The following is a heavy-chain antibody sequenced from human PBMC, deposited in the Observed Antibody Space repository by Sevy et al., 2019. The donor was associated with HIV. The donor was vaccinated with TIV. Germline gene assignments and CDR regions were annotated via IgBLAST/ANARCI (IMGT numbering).Heavy chain of an antibody. J-gene: IGHJ1*01. CDR1: GFTFNRYS. D-gene: IGHD1-1*01. CDR3: ALERLSSDVAEYFQN. CDR2: ISFDATNK. V-gene: IGHV3-30-3*01. Sequence: GGSLRLSCAASGFTFNRYSMHWVRQAPGKGLEWVATISFDATNKHYPASVKGRFTISGDNFQNSLFLQMDSLRPEDRAVYYCALERLSSDVAEYFQNWGQGTLVTVSS.